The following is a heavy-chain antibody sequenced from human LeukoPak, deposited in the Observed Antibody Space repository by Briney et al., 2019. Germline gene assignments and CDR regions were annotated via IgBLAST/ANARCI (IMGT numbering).Heavy chain of an antibody. V-gene: IGHV4-59*01. D-gene: IGHD3-22*01. CDR1: GGSISNYY. CDR2: VYYSGST. J-gene: IGHJ5*02. Sequence: PSETLSLTCTVSGGSISNYYWNWIRQPPGKGLEWIGYVYYSGSTSYNPSLKSRVTTSVDTSKNQFSLNLTSVTAADTAVYHCARDLFFTNYYDSSGGSWFDPWGQGTLVTVSS. CDR3: ARDLFFTNYYDSSGGSWFDP.